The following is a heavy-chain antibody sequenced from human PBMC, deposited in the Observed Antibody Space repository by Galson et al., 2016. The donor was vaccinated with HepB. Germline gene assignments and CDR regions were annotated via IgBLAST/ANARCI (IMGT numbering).Heavy chain of an antibody. Sequence: SLRLSCAASGFTFDDYAMHWVRQAPGKGLEWVPGISWNSGTIFYADSVRGRFTISRDNAKNSLFLQMKSLRPEDTALYYCTKDVSGATGSTSWFDSWGQGILVTVSS. V-gene: IGHV3-9*01. CDR2: ISWNSGTI. CDR1: GFTFDDYA. D-gene: IGHD1-1*01. J-gene: IGHJ5*01. CDR3: TKDVSGATGSTSWFDS.